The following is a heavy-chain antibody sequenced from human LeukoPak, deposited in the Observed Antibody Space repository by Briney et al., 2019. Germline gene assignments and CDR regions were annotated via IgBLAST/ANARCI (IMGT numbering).Heavy chain of an antibody. D-gene: IGHD4-17*01. CDR1: GYTFTSYD. Sequence: ASVKISCKASGYTFTSYDINWVRQATGQGLEWMGWINPNSGGTNYAQKFQGWVTMTRDTSISTAYMELSRLRSDDTAVYYCARAHYGDYGGYYFDHWGQGTLVTFSS. CDR2: INPNSGGT. CDR3: ARAHYGDYGGYYFDH. V-gene: IGHV1-2*04. J-gene: IGHJ4*02.